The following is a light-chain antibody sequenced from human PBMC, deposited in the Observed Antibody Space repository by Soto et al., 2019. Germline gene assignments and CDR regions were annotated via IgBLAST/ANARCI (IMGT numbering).Light chain of an antibody. J-gene: IGKJ1*01. Sequence: DIQMTQSPSTLSGSVGDSVTITCRASQTISSWLAWYQQKPGKAPKLLIYKASTLKSGVPSRFSGSGSGTEFTLTISSLQPDDFATYYCQHYTRYSEAFGQGTKVELK. CDR2: KAS. V-gene: IGKV1-5*03. CDR1: QTISSW. CDR3: QHYTRYSEA.